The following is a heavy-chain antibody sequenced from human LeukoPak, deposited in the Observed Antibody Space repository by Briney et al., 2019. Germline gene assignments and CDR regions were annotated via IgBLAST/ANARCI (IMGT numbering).Heavy chain of an antibody. D-gene: IGHD6-19*01. CDR3: ARRAVAENYFDY. CDR1: GGSITSYF. CDR2: IYSSGST. V-gene: IGHV4-4*08. Sequence: PSETLSLTSTVSGGSITSYFWSWIRQPPGKGLEWIGYIYSSGSTTYNPSLKSRVTISVDTSTNQFFLKLTSVTAADTAVYYCARRAVAENYFDYWGQGTLVTDSS. J-gene: IGHJ4*02.